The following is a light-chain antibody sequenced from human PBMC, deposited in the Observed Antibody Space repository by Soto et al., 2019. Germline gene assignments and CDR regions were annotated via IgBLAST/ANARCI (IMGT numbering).Light chain of an antibody. CDR2: GAT. CDR3: QPYRSWPRT. CDR1: QNVLSD. V-gene: IGKV3-15*01. Sequence: EILLTQSPATLSVSPGETATLSCRASQNVLSDLAWYQQKPGQAPRLLVYGATTRATDAPAKFRGSGSGTEFSLTISSLQSEDFATYYCQPYRSWPRTFGQWSKVEI. J-gene: IGKJ1*01.